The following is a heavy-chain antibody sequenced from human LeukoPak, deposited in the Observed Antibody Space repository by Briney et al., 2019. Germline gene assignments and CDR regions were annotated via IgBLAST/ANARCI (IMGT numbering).Heavy chain of an antibody. J-gene: IGHJ4*02. D-gene: IGHD3-9*01. CDR1: GYTFTSYG. CDR3: ARDYDILTGSISFDY. Sequence: AAVTVSCRASGYTFTSYGISWVRQAPGQGLEGMGWISAYNCNTNYAQKLQGRVTMTTDTSTSKAYMELRSLRSDDTAVYYCARDYDILTGSISFDYWGQGTLVTVSS. CDR2: ISAYNCNT. V-gene: IGHV1-18*04.